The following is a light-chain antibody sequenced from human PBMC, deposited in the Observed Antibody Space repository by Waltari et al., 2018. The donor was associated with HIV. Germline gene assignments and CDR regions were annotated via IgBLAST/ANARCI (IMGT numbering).Light chain of an antibody. Sequence: QSVLSQPPSASGTPGQRVTISCSGSSSNIGSHYVYWFQKLPGTAPKLLIQGNNQRPAGFPDRFSGSKSGTSASLAISVLRSEDEADYYCAAWDDSLSGYVVFGGVTKLTVL. V-gene: IGLV1-47*01. CDR1: SSNIGSHY. CDR3: AAWDDSLSGYVV. J-gene: IGLJ2*01. CDR2: GNN.